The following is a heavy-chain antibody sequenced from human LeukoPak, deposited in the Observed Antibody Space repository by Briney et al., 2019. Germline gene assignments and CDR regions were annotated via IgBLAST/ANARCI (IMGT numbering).Heavy chain of an antibody. CDR2: IGSGGGST. Sequence: GGSLRLSCAASGFTFSSYAMTWVRQAPGKGLEWVSAIGSGGGSTYYADSVKGRFTISRDNSKDTLYLQMNSLRAEDTAVYYCAKDRSGSGSYYPDYWGQGTLVTVSS. CDR1: GFTFSSYA. CDR3: AKDRSGSGSYYPDY. J-gene: IGHJ4*02. V-gene: IGHV3-23*01. D-gene: IGHD3-10*01.